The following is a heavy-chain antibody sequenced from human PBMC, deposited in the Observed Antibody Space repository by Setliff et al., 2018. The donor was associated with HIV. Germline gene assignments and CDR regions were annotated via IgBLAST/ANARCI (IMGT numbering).Heavy chain of an antibody. CDR3: ARQFRYPNRAVAGVDY. Sequence: TLSLTCTVSGGSISSGYYYWSWIRQHPGKGLEWIGYIYYSGTTYYNPSLESRVTISIDTSKDQFSLKLTSVTAADTAIYFCARQFRYPNRAVAGVDYWGQGTLVTVSS. J-gene: IGHJ4*02. CDR1: GGSISSGYYY. D-gene: IGHD6-19*01. V-gene: IGHV4-31*03. CDR2: IYYSGTT.